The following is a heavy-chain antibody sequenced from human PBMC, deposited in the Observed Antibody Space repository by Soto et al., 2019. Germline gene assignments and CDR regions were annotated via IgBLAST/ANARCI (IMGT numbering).Heavy chain of an antibody. CDR2: IIPIFGTA. J-gene: IGHJ5*02. D-gene: IGHD3-22*01. V-gene: IGHV1-69*12. CDR3: ARGSDYDSSGYYYSWFDP. Sequence: QVQLVQSGAEVKKPGSSVKVSCKASGGTFSSYAISWVRQAPGQGLEWMGGIIPIFGTANYAQKFQGRVTITADESTSTXFMELSSLRSEDTAVYYCARGSDYDSSGYYYSWFDPWGQGTLVTVSS. CDR1: GGTFSSYA.